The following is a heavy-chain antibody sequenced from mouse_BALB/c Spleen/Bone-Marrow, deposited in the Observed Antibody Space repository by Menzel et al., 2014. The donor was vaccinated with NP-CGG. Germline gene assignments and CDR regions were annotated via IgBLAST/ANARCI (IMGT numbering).Heavy chain of an antibody. V-gene: IGHV14-3*02. D-gene: IGHD1-1*01. CDR3: AVYYYGIGSFVY. CDR1: GFNIKDTY. J-gene: IGHJ3*01. Sequence: EVQLQQSGAELVKPGASVKLSCTASGFNIKDTYMHWVKQRPEQGLEWIGRIDPANGNTKYDPKFQGKATITADTSSNTAYLQLSSLTSEDTAVYYCAVYYYGIGSFVYWAQGTLVPVSA. CDR2: IDPANGNT.